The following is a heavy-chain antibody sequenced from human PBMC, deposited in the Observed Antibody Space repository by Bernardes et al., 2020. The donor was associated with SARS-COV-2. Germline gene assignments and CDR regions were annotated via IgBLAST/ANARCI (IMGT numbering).Heavy chain of an antibody. V-gene: IGHV3-30-3*01. Sequence: GGSLRLSCATSGFTFSSFAMHWVRQAPGKGLEWVAVISYDGSNKYYADSVKGRFTISRDNSKNTLYVQMNSLRAEDTAVYYCARALVFGVSRSLEWLRGGMDVWGQGTTVTVSS. D-gene: IGHD3-3*01. CDR2: ISYDGSNK. J-gene: IGHJ6*02. CDR1: GFTFSSFA. CDR3: ARALVFGVSRSLEWLRGGMDV.